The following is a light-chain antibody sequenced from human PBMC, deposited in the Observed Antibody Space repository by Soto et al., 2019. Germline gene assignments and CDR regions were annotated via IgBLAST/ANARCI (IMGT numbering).Light chain of an antibody. J-gene: IGKJ4*01. CDR3: QQYDNLLT. Sequence: DIQMTQSPSSLSASVGDRVTITCQASQDISNYLTWYQQKPGKAPTLLIYDASILETGVPSRLSGSRSGTDFTFTISSLQPEDIATYYCQQYDNLLTFGGGTKVEIK. CDR2: DAS. V-gene: IGKV1-33*01. CDR1: QDISNY.